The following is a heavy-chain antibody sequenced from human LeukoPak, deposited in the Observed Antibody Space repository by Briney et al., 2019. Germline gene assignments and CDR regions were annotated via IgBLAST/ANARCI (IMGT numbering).Heavy chain of an antibody. Sequence: GGSLRLSCAASGFTFSSYGIHWVRQAPGKGLEWVTFIQYDGSNKYADSVKGRFTISRDNSKNVLYLQMNSLRAEDTALYYCAKSSSRLDTSSFEYSGQGTLVTVSS. CDR1: GFTFSSYG. CDR3: AKSSSRLDTSSFEY. D-gene: IGHD5-18*01. CDR2: IQYDGSNK. J-gene: IGHJ4*02. V-gene: IGHV3-30*02.